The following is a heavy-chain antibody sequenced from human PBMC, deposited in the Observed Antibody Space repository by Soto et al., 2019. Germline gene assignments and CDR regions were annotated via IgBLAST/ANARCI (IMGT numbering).Heavy chain of an antibody. D-gene: IGHD6-13*01. CDR3: AREATHRNTESWYRFYYYYGMDV. Sequence: SETLSLTCTVSGGSIISYYWSWIRQPPGKGLEWIGYIYYSGSTNYNPSLKSRVTISVDTSKNQFSLKLSSVTAADTAVYYCAREATHRNTESWYRFYYYYGMDVWGQGTTVTVSS. CDR1: GGSIISYY. CDR2: IYYSGST. V-gene: IGHV4-59*01. J-gene: IGHJ6*02.